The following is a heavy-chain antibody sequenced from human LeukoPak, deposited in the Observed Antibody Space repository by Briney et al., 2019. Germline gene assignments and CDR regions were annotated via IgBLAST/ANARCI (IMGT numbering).Heavy chain of an antibody. Sequence: PGGSLRLPCAASGFTFSSYGMHWVRQAPGKGLEWVAFIRYDGSNKYYADSVKGRFTISRDNSKNTLYLQMNSLRAEDTAVYYCAKDWGEYFDYVWGSFTSFDSWGQGTLVTVSS. CDR1: GFTFSSYG. D-gene: IGHD3-16*01. V-gene: IGHV3-30*02. CDR3: AKDWGEYFDYVWGSFTSFDS. CDR2: IRYDGSNK. J-gene: IGHJ4*02.